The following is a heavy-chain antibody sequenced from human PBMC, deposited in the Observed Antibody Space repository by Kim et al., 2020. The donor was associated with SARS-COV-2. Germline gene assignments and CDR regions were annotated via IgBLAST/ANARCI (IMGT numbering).Heavy chain of an antibody. D-gene: IGHD5-12*01. CDR3: ARSGPGDYYYGVGV. V-gene: IGHV4-4*09. J-gene: IGHJ6*02. Sequence: PSLKSRITISVDTSKNQFALRLRSVTAADTAVYYCARSGPGDYYYGVGVWGQGTTVTVSS.